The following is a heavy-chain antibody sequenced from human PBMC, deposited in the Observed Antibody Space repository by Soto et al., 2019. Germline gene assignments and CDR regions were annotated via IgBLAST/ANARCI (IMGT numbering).Heavy chain of an antibody. CDR1: GFTFSSYW. Sequence: GGSLRLSCAASGFTFSSYWMSWVRQAPGKGLEWVANIKQDGSEKYYVDSVKGRFTISRDNAKNSLYLQMNSLRSEDTAVYYCARARNIYYYDSSGPLDYWGQGTLVTVSS. CDR3: ARARNIYYYDSSGPLDY. D-gene: IGHD3-22*01. CDR2: IKQDGSEK. V-gene: IGHV3-7*03. J-gene: IGHJ4*02.